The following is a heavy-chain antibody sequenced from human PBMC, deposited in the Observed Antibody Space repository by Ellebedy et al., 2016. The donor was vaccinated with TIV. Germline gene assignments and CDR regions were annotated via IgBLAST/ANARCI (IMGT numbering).Heavy chain of an antibody. CDR2: IYQDGSQR. Sequence: PGGSLRLSCAASGFSSRSYWMAWVRQATGKGLEWVANIYQDGSQRYYVDSVKGRFTISRDNAKNSLYLQMNSLRLDDTAVYYCARRGSYGDYAVQINSWFDRWGRGTLVTIS. CDR1: GFSSRSYW. J-gene: IGHJ5*02. CDR3: ARRGSYGDYAVQINSWFDR. D-gene: IGHD4-17*01. V-gene: IGHV3-7*01.